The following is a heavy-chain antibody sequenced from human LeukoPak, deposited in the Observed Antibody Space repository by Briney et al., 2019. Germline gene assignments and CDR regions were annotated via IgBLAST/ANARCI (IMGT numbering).Heavy chain of an antibody. Sequence: GGSLRLSCAASGFTFSSYSMNWVRQAPGKGLEWVSYISTTISTTYYADSVKGRFTISRDNAENSLYLQMNSLRAEDTAVYYCARDRGFGELLSGLIDYWGQGTLVTVSS. D-gene: IGHD3-10*01. CDR1: GFTFSSYS. V-gene: IGHV3-48*04. CDR2: ISTTISTT. J-gene: IGHJ4*02. CDR3: ARDRGFGELLSGLIDY.